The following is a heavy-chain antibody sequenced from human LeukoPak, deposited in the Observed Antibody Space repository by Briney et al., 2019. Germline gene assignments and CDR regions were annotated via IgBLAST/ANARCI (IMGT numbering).Heavy chain of an antibody. V-gene: IGHV1-69*13. J-gene: IGHJ4*02. D-gene: IGHD6-19*01. CDR1: GGTFSSYA. CDR3: ARESSSGWYFFDY. Sequence: AASVKVSCKASGGTFSSYAISWVRQAPGQGLEWMGGIIPIFGTANYAQKFQGRVTITADESTSTAYMGLSSLRSEDTAVYYCARESSSGWYFFDYWGQGTLVTVS. CDR2: IIPIFGTA.